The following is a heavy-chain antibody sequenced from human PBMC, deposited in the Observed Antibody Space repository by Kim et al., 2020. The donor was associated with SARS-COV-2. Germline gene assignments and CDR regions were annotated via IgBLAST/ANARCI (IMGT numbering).Heavy chain of an antibody. CDR3: ARDLRGTIFGVVVSHYGMD. CDR2: INPNSGVT. Sequence: ASVKVSCTASGYTFTNYYIHWVRQAPGQGLEWMGRINPNSGVTNYVQKFQGRVTMTRDTSISTAYMELSSLRSDDTALYYCARDLRGTIFGVVVSHYGMD. J-gene: IGHJ6*01. D-gene: IGHD3-3*01. CDR1: GYTFTNYY. V-gene: IGHV1-2*06.